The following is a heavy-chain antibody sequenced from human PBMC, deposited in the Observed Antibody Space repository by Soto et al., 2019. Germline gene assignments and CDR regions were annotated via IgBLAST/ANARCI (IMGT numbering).Heavy chain of an antibody. J-gene: IGHJ3*02. V-gene: IGHV5-51*01. Sequence: PGESLKISCKGSGYSFTSYWIGWVRQMPGKGLEWMGIIYPGDSDTRYSPSFQGQVTISADKSISTAYLQMNSLRAEDTAVYYCAKWIVMTTFAFDIWGQGTMVTVSS. CDR1: GYSFTSYW. D-gene: IGHD2-21*01. CDR2: IYPGDSDT. CDR3: AKWIVMTTFAFDI.